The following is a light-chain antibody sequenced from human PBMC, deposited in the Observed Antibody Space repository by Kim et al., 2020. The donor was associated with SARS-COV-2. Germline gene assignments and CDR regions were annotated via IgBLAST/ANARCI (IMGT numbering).Light chain of an antibody. CDR1: SLRNYY. V-gene: IGLV3-19*01. CDR2: GKN. Sequence: VALGQTGRITCQGDSLRNYYASWYQQKPGQAPVLVFYGKNNRPTGIPHRFSGSSSRNTASLTITGTQAEDEADYYCNSRDSSGVVFGGGTKVTVL. J-gene: IGLJ2*01. CDR3: NSRDSSGVV.